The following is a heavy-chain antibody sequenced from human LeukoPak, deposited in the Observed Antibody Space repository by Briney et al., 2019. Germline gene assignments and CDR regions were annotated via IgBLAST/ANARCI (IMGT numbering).Heavy chain of an antibody. CDR3: AKDGISGWYGNHFDF. D-gene: IGHD6-19*01. V-gene: IGHV3-23*01. CDR2: IRGSGDST. J-gene: IGHJ4*02. CDR1: GFTFSSYA. Sequence: GGSLRLSCAASGFTFSSYAMNWVRQAPGKGLAWVSSIRGSGDSTYYADSVKGRFTISRDNSKNTLYLQISSLRAEDTAIYYCAKDGISGWYGNHFDFWGQGTLVTGSS.